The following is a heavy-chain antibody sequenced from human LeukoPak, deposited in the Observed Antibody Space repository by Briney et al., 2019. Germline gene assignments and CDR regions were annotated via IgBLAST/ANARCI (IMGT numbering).Heavy chain of an antibody. D-gene: IGHD6-19*01. J-gene: IGHJ5*02. Sequence: ASVKVSCKAPGYTFTGYFMHWVRQAPGQGLEWMGWINPNSGDTNYAQNFQGRVTLTRDTSITTAYMELSGLISDDTAVYYCARDRPGYSSEFDPWGQGTLATVSS. CDR3: ARDRPGYSSEFDP. CDR1: GYTFTGYF. CDR2: INPNSGDT. V-gene: IGHV1-2*02.